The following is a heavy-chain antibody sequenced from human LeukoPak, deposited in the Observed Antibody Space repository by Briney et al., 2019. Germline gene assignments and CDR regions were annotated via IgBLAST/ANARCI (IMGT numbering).Heavy chain of an antibody. CDR2: INPNSGGT. CDR3: AREVYGDSSFDS. V-gene: IGHV1-2*02. D-gene: IGHD4-17*01. Sequence: ASVKVSCKASGYSLSDNYMHWVRQAPGQGLEWMGWINPNSGGTNYAQKFQGRVTMTRDASISTAYLELSRLRSDDTAVYYCAREVYGDSSFDSWGQGTLLTVSS. CDR1: GYSLSDNY. J-gene: IGHJ4*02.